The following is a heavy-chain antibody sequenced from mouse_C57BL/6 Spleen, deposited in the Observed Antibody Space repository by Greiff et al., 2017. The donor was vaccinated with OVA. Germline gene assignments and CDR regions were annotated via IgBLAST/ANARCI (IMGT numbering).Heavy chain of an antibody. CDR1: GYTFTSYW. V-gene: IGHV1-52*01. CDR2: IDPSDSET. J-gene: IGHJ1*03. D-gene: IGHD1-1*01. CDR3: ARDYYGSSYGYFDV. Sequence: LVEPGSSVKLSCKASGYTFTSYWMHWVKQRPIQGLEWIGNIDPSDSETHYNQKFKDKATLTVDKSSSTAYMQLSSLTSEDSAVYYCARDYYGSSYGYFDVWGTGTTVTVSS.